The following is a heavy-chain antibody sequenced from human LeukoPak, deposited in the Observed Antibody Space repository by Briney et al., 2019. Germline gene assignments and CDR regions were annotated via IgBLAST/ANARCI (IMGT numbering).Heavy chain of an antibody. Sequence: GESLKISCKDSGYSFTSYWIGWVRQMPGKGLEWMGIIYPGDSDTRYSPSFQGQVTISADKSISTAYLQWSSLKASDTAMYYCAEGRSSSAFAFDIWGQGTMVTVSS. CDR1: GYSFTSYW. V-gene: IGHV5-51*01. CDR3: AEGRSSSAFAFDI. J-gene: IGHJ3*02. D-gene: IGHD6-6*01. CDR2: IYPGDSDT.